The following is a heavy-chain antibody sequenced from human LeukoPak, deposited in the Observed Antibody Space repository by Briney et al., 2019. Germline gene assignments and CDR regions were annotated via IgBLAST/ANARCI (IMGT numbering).Heavy chain of an antibody. CDR2: INTNTGNP. CDR1: GYTFTNYA. J-gene: IGHJ3*02. D-gene: IGHD3-10*01. CDR3: ARDPSSGGI. V-gene: IGHV7-4-1*02. Sequence: ASVKVSCKASGYTFTNYAMNWVRQAPGKGLEWLGWINTNTGNPTYAQGFTGRFVFSLDTSVSTAYLQISSLKAEDTALYYCARDPSSGGIWGQGTMVTVSS.